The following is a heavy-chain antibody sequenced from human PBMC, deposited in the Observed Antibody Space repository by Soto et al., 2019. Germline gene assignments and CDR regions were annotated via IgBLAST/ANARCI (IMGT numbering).Heavy chain of an antibody. J-gene: IGHJ3*02. D-gene: IGHD3-3*01. CDR3: AKGSHSITIFGVVDDAFDI. V-gene: IGHV3-9*01. Sequence: GGSLRLSCAASGFTFDDYAMHWVRQAPGKGLEWVSGISWNSGSIGYADSVKGRFTISRDNAKNSLYLQMNSLRAEDTALYYCAKGSHSITIFGVVDDAFDIWGQGTMVTVSS. CDR2: ISWNSGSI. CDR1: GFTFDDYA.